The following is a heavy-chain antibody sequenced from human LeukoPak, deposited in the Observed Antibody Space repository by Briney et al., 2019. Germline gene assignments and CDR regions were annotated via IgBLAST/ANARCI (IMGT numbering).Heavy chain of an antibody. Sequence: PGGSLRLSCAASGFTFSSYSMNWVRQAPGKGLEWVSSISSSSSYIYYADSVKGRFTISRDNAKNSLYLQMNSLRAGDTAVYYCARAPDIVVVPAAMLDYWGQGTLVTVSS. V-gene: IGHV3-21*01. D-gene: IGHD2-2*01. CDR1: GFTFSSYS. J-gene: IGHJ4*02. CDR2: ISSSSSYI. CDR3: ARAPDIVVVPAAMLDY.